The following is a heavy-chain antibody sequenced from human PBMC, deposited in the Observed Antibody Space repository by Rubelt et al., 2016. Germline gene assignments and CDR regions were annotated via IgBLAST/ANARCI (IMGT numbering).Heavy chain of an antibody. Sequence: VQLVESGGGLVQPGGSLRLPCAASGFTFSSYAMSWFRQAPGKGLEWVAVIWYDGSNKYYADSVKGQFTISRDNSRHTLYVQMNSLRAEDTAVYYCTRNRNRATVTNFDYWGQGTLVTVSS. CDR3: TRNRNRATVTNFDY. CDR1: GFTFSSYA. J-gene: IGHJ4*02. V-gene: IGHV3-33*08. CDR2: IWYDGSNK. D-gene: IGHD4-17*01.